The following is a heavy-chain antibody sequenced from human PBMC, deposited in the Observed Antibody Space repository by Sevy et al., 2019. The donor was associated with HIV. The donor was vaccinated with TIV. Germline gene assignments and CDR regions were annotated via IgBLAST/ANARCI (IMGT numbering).Heavy chain of an antibody. D-gene: IGHD2-2*01. V-gene: IGHV1-2*02. CDR2: VNPNGEVT. CDR1: GYKFTDYY. CDR3: ARSQEFCSTTTCYGGLDH. Sequence: ASVKVSCETSGYKFTDYYIHWVRQAPGQGLEWMGWVNPNGEVTTSAQKFHGRVAMTKDRSISTVYLELRGLTLDDTAVYYCARSQEFCSTTTCYGGLDHWGQGSLVTVSS. J-gene: IGHJ4*02.